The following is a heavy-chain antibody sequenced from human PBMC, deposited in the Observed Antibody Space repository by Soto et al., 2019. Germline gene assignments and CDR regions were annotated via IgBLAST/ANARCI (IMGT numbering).Heavy chain of an antibody. Sequence: SETLSLTCTVSGGSVSSNSYSWGWVRQSPGKGVEWIGTIYSNDNTHYNPSLLSRVTISIDRSKNQFSLKLSSVTAADTAVYYCARAYGLDAFDLWGQGTMVTVSS. V-gene: IGHV4-39*07. D-gene: IGHD4-17*01. CDR3: ARAYGLDAFDL. CDR2: IYSNDNT. J-gene: IGHJ3*01. CDR1: GGSVSSNSYS.